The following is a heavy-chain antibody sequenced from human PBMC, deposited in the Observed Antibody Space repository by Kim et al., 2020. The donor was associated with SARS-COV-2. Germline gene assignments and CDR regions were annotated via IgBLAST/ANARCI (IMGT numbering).Heavy chain of an antibody. CDR3: ARQWNYYDSGGYYDACDI. V-gene: IGHV4-59*08. D-gene: IGHD3-22*01. J-gene: IGHJ3*02. Sequence: KSRVTISVDTSKNQFSLRLSSVTAADTAIYYCARQWNYYDSGGYYDACDIWGRGAMVTVSS.